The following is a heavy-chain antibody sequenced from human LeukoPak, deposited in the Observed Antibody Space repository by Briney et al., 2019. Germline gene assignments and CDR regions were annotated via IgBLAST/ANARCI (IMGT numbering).Heavy chain of an antibody. CDR2: ISHDGENK. CDR3: ATITGSPDY. Sequence: GGSLRLSCAASGFTINKYGIHWVRQAPGKGLEWVALISHDGENKFYADSVRGRFTISRDNSKNTVYLQMGSLRAEDTSLYYCATITGSPDYWGQGSLVTVSS. CDR1: GFTINKYG. V-gene: IGHV3-30*02. D-gene: IGHD1-20*01. J-gene: IGHJ4*02.